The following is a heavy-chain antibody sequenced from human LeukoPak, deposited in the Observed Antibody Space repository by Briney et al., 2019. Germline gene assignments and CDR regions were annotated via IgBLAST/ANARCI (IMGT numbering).Heavy chain of an antibody. Sequence: GGSLRLSCVASGFIFNNYAMHWVRQAPGKGLEYVSAISSDGGSKYYASSVKGRFTVSRGNSRNTLYLQMGSLRAEDMAVYYCARDGLRYFDWNLAAGSRNWFDPWGQGTLVTVSS. CDR1: GFIFNNYA. V-gene: IGHV3-64*01. CDR3: ARDGLRYFDWNLAAGSRNWFDP. J-gene: IGHJ5*02. D-gene: IGHD3-9*01. CDR2: ISSDGGSK.